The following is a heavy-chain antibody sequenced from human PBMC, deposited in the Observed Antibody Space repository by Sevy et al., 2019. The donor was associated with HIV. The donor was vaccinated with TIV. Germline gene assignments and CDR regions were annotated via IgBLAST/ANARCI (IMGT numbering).Heavy chain of an antibody. CDR1: GYSFTSYW. D-gene: IGHD2-8*02. V-gene: IGHV5-51*01. CDR2: IYPGDSDT. Sequence: GESLKISCKGSGYSFTSYWIGWVRQMPGKGLEWMGIIYPGDSDTRYSPSFQGQVTIAADKSISTAYLRWSSLKASDTAMYYCAIYHGDCTGGVCSRYYYYYYGMDVWGQGTTVTVSS. CDR3: AIYHGDCTGGVCSRYYYYYYGMDV. J-gene: IGHJ6*02.